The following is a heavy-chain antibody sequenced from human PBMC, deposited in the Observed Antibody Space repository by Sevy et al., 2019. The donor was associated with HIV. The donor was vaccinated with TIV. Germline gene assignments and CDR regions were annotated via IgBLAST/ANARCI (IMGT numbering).Heavy chain of an antibody. D-gene: IGHD6-6*01. CDR1: GFTFSSYA. Sequence: GGSLRLSCAASGFTFSSYAKNWVRQAPGKGLEWVALISYDGNNKYYADSVKGRFTISRDNSKNTLYLQMNSLRGEDTAFYYCARGLAALPGYYYGLDVWGQGTTVTVSS. V-gene: IGHV3-30*04. CDR2: ISYDGNNK. CDR3: ARGLAALPGYYYGLDV. J-gene: IGHJ6*02.